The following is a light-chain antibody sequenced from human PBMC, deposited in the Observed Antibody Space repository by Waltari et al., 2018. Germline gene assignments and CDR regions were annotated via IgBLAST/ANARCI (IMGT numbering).Light chain of an antibody. J-gene: IGKJ1*01. Sequence: IQLTPSPSSLSASVGDRVTITCRASQGIGNDLGWYQQKPGKAPKILIYAASNVQSGVPSRFSGSGSGTDFTLTISSLQPEDFATYYCLQDYNYPWTFGQGTKVEIK. CDR1: QGIGND. CDR3: LQDYNYPWT. CDR2: AAS. V-gene: IGKV1-6*01.